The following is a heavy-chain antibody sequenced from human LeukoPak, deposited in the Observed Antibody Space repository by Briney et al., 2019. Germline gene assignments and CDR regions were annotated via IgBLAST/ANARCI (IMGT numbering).Heavy chain of an antibody. D-gene: IGHD4-23*01. CDR3: ARAGKSGGNLLNTEPLDY. CDR2: ISYDGSNK. V-gene: IGHV3-30-3*01. CDR1: GFTFSSYA. J-gene: IGHJ4*02. Sequence: GGSLRLSCAASGFTFSSYAMHWVRQAPGKGLEWVAVISYDGSNKYYADSVKGRFTISRDNSKNTLYLQMNSLRAEDTAVYYCARAGKSGGNLLNTEPLDYWGQGTLVTVSS.